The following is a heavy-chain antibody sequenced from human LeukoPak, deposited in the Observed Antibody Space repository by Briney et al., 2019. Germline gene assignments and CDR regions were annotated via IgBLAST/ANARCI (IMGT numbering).Heavy chain of an antibody. CDR1: RFTFSNYA. CDR2: ISGSGGST. D-gene: IGHD6-13*01. CDR3: ASPTRIAAAGGYAFDI. J-gene: IGHJ3*02. Sequence: GGSLRLSCAASRFTFSNYAMSWVRQAPGKGLEWVSSISGSGGSTYYADSVKGRFTISRDNSKNTLYLQMNSLRAEDTAVYYCASPTRIAAAGGYAFDIWGQGTMVTVSS. V-gene: IGHV3-23*01.